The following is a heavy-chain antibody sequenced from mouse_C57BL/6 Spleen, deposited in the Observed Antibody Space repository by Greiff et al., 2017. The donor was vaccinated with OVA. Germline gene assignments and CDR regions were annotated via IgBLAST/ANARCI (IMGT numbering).Heavy chain of an antibody. CDR1: GYTFTDYE. Sequence: VQLQQSGAELVRPGASVTLSCKASGYTFTDYEMHWVKQTPVHGLEWIGAIDPETGGTAYNQKFKGKAILTADKSSSTAYMELRSLTSEDSAVYYCTRSPTGTCWFAYWGQGTLVTVSA. CDR3: TRSPTGTCWFAY. D-gene: IGHD4-1*02. V-gene: IGHV1-15*01. CDR2: IDPETGGT. J-gene: IGHJ3*01.